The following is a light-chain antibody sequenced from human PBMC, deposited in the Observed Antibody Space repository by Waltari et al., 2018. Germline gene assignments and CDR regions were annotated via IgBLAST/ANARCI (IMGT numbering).Light chain of an antibody. Sequence: SSELTQDPAVSVALGKTVRISCQGDILRTYYPNWCQQKPGQPPILVIYGKNNRPPGIPARFSASTSGDTASFTITGAQAEDEAVYYCGSRDSNGDVIFGGGTKLTVL. J-gene: IGLJ2*01. CDR2: GKN. V-gene: IGLV3-19*01. CDR1: ILRTYY. CDR3: GSRDSNGDVI.